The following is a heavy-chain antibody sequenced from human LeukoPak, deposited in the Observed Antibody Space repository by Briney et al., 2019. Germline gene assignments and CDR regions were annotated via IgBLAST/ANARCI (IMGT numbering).Heavy chain of an antibody. V-gene: IGHV5-51*01. D-gene: IGHD6-13*01. J-gene: IGHJ6*02. CDR3: ARDVSGSSWGYYYYAMDV. CDR2: IYPGDSDT. CDR1: GYSFTSYW. Sequence: GESLKISCKGSGYSFTSYWIGWVRQMPGKGLEWMGIIYPGDSDTRYSPSFQGQVTISADKSISTAYLQWSSLKASDTAMYYCARDVSGSSWGYYYYAMDVWGQGTTVTVSS.